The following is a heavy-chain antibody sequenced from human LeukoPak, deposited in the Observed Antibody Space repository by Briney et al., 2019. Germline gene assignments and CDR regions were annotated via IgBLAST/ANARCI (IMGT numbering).Heavy chain of an antibody. J-gene: IGHJ6*03. CDR1: GFIVSSNY. Sequence: PGGSLRLSCAASGFIVSSNYMSWVRQAPGKGLEWVSVIYSGGSTYYADSVKGRFTISRDNSKNTLYLQMNSLRAEDTAVYYCARDLVGGYYYMDVWGKGTTVTVSS. CDR3: ARDLVGGYYYMDV. CDR2: IYSGGST. D-gene: IGHD2-15*01. V-gene: IGHV3-66*02.